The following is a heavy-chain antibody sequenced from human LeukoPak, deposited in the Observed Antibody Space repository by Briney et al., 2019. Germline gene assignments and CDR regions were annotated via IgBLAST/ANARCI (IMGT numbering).Heavy chain of an antibody. D-gene: IGHD2-21*02. V-gene: IGHV3-33*01. CDR2: IWYDGSNA. Sequence: GGSLRLSCVASGFDFSSNGMHWVRQAPGKGLEWVAVIWYDGSNANYADSVKGRFTISRDDSKNTLYLQMSSLRADDTAVYYCARDYFYRGGLVTTIQYYFNSWGQGILVTVSS. J-gene: IGHJ4*02. CDR3: ARDYFYRGGLVTTIQYYFNS. CDR1: GFDFSSNG.